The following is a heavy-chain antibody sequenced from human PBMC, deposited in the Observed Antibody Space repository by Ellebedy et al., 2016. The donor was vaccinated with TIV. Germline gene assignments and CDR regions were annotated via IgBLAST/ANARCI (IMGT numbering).Heavy chain of an antibody. V-gene: IGHV3-23*01. CDR2: ISGSGGSI. CDR3: ARDSGSMVRGVSKPDY. CDR1: GFTFSSYA. J-gene: IGHJ4*02. D-gene: IGHD3-10*01. Sequence: GESLKISCAASGFTFSSYAMSWVRQAPGKGLEWVSGISGSGGSIHYADSVKGRFTISRDNSKNSLYLQMKILRAEDTAVYYCARDSGSMVRGVSKPDYWGQGTLVTVPS.